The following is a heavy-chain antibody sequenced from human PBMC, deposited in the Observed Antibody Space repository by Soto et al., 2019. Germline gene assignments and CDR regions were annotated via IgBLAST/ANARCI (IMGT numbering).Heavy chain of an antibody. CDR1: GGSISSGGYY. D-gene: IGHD4-17*01. CDR3: AREFSTVTNYGMDV. CDR2: FYYSGST. Sequence: SETLSLTCAVSGGSISSGGYYWSWIRQPPGKGLEWIGYFYYSGSTNYNPSLKSRVTISVDTSKNQFSLKLSSVTAADTAVYYCAREFSTVTNYGMDVWGQGTTVTVSS. V-gene: IGHV4-61*08. J-gene: IGHJ6*02.